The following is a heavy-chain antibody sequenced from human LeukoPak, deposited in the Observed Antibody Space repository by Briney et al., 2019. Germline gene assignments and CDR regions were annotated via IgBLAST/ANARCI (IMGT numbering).Heavy chain of an antibody. CDR1: GFTFSRKY. Sequence: GGSLRLSCAASGFTFSRKYMSWVRQAPGKGLEWVSVIYRGGRTYYSECVKGGFTISREKSKGTLYFKMKSIEGEETAVYYCARAKPKNMVRGLIMRREGRYYFDYWGQGTLVTVSS. CDR2: IYRGGRT. V-gene: IGHV3-53*01. CDR3: ARAKPKNMVRGLIMRREGRYYFDY. J-gene: IGHJ4*02. D-gene: IGHD3-10*01.